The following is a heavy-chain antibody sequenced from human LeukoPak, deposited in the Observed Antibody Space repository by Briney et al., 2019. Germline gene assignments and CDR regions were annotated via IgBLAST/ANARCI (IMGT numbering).Heavy chain of an antibody. CDR3: ARDSSPRVAGDY. J-gene: IGHJ4*02. D-gene: IGHD6-19*01. CDR1: GFTFSSYA. Sequence: PGRSLRLSCAASGFTFSSYAMSWVRQAPGKGLEWVSAISGSGGSTYYADSVKGRFTISRDNAKNSLYLQMNSLRAEDTAVYYCARDSSPRVAGDYWGQGTLVTVSS. V-gene: IGHV3-23*01. CDR2: ISGSGGST.